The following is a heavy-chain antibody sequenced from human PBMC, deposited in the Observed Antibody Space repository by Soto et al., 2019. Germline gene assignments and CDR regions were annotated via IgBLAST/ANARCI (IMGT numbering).Heavy chain of an antibody. CDR2: ISWNSGSI. CDR1: GFTFDDYA. CDR3: AKDSIASTRRGAFDI. Sequence: EVQLVESGGGLVQPGRSLRLSCAASGFTFDDYAMHWVRQAPGKGLEWVSGISWNSGSIGYADSVKGRFTISRDNAKNSLYLQMNSLRAEDTALYYCAKDSIASTRRGAFDIWGQGTMVTVSS. D-gene: IGHD2-2*01. V-gene: IGHV3-9*01. J-gene: IGHJ3*02.